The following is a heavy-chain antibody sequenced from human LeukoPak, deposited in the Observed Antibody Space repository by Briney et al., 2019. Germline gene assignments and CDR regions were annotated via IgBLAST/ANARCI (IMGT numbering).Heavy chain of an antibody. J-gene: IGHJ5*02. V-gene: IGHV1-2*02. Sequence: ASVKVSCKASGYTFTSYAMHWVRQAPGQGLEWMGWINPNSGGTNYAQKFQGRVTMTRDTSISTAYMELSRLRSDDTAVYYCARELEVGRPETQFDPWGQGTLVTVSS. CDR1: GYTFTSYA. CDR3: ARELEVGRPETQFDP. CDR2: INPNSGGT. D-gene: IGHD2-2*01.